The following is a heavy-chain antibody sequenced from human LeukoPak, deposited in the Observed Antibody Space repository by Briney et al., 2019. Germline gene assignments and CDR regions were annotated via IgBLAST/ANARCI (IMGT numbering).Heavy chain of an antibody. CDR1: GFTFSSYA. D-gene: IGHD3-10*01. CDR2: ISGSGGST. CDR3: AKRGGYYGSGSYWPYYYYGMDV. J-gene: IGHJ6*02. V-gene: IGHV3-23*01. Sequence: GGSLRLSCAASGFTFSSYAISWVRQAPGKGLEWVSAISGSGGSTYYADSVKGRFTISIDNSKNTLYLQMNSLRAEDTAVYYCAKRGGYYGSGSYWPYYYYGMDVWGQGNTVTVSS.